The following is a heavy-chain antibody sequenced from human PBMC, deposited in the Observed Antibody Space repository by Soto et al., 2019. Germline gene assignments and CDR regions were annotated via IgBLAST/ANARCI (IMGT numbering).Heavy chain of an antibody. Sequence: GGSLRLSCAASGFTFSSYEMNWVRQAPGKGLEWVSYISSSGSTIYYADSVKGRFTISRDNAKNSLYLQMNSLRAEDTAVYYCAREGCCRRWSRSYYYYVMDVWGQGTTVTVSS. CDR2: ISSSGSTI. CDR3: AREGCCRRWSRSYYYYVMDV. CDR1: GFTFSSYE. D-gene: IGHD3-3*01. J-gene: IGHJ6*02. V-gene: IGHV3-48*03.